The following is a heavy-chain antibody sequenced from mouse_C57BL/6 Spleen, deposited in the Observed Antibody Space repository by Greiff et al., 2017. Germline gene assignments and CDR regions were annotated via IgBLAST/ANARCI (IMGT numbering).Heavy chain of an antibody. D-gene: IGHD1-1*01. J-gene: IGHJ1*03. CDR2: IYPGSGST. CDR1: GYTFTSYW. Sequence: VQLQQPGAELVKPGASVKMSCKASGYTFTSYWITWVKQRPGQGLEWIGDIYPGSGSTNYNEKFKSKATLTVDPSSSTAYMQLSSLTSEDSAVYYCARAYYYGSSHWYFDVWGTGTTVTVSS. CDR3: ARAYYYGSSHWYFDV. V-gene: IGHV1-55*01.